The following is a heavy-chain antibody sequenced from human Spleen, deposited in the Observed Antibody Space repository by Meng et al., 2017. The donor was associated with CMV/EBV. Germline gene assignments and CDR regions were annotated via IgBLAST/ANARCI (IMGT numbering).Heavy chain of an antibody. CDR1: GGSISSGGYY. V-gene: IGHV4-31*03. Sequence: SETLSLTCTVSGGSISSGGYYWSWIRQHPGKGLEWIGYIYYSGSTYYNPSLKSRVTISVDTSKNQFSLKLSSVTAADTAVYYCARDTAPTEIFGVVIHYAMDVWGQGTTVTVSS. CDR3: ARDTAPTEIFGVVIHYAMDV. D-gene: IGHD3-3*01. CDR2: IYYSGST. J-gene: IGHJ6*02.